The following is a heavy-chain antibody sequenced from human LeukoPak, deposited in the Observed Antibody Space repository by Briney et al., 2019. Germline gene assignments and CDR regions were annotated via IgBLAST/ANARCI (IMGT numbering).Heavy chain of an antibody. J-gene: IGHJ6*03. CDR2: IYYSRST. Sequence: PSETLSLTCTVSGGSIGSSNYYWGWIRQPPGKGLEWIGSIYYSRSTYYNPSLKSRVTISVDTSKNQLSLKLSSVTAADTAVYYCVSIYYYYYYMDVWGKGTTVTVSS. D-gene: IGHD3-16*02. CDR1: GGSIGSSNYY. V-gene: IGHV4-39*07. CDR3: VSIYYYYYYMDV.